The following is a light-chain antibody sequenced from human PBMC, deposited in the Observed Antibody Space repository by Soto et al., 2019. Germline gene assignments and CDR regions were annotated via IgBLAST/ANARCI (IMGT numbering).Light chain of an antibody. CDR3: LQDYSYPQT. CDR1: QGVRND. CDR2: AAS. J-gene: IGKJ1*01. V-gene: IGKV1-6*01. Sequence: AIQMTQSPSSLSASVGDRVTITYRARQGVRNDLGWYQQKPGQAPNLLIYAASTLQSGVPSRYSGSGSGTDFTLTISSLQPEEFATYYCLQDYSYPQTFGQGTKVEIK.